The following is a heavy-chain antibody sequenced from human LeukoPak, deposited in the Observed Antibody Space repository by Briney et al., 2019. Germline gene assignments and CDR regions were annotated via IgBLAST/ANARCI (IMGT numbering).Heavy chain of an antibody. J-gene: IGHJ4*02. CDR1: GFTFSSYW. V-gene: IGHV3-7*01. D-gene: IGHD6-13*01. CDR2: IKQDGSEK. Sequence: GGSPRLSCAASGFTFSSYWMSWVRQAPGKGLEWVANIKQDGSEKYYVDSVKGRFTISRDNAKNSLYLQMNSLRAEDTAVYYCARDPRYSSSWYPRGGQGTLVTVSS. CDR3: ARDPRYSSSWYPR.